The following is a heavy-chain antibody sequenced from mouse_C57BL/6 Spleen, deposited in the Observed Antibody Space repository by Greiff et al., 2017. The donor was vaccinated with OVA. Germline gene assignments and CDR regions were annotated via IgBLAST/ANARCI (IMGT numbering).Heavy chain of an antibody. D-gene: IGHD2-3*01. CDR2: IDPSDSYT. CDR3: ARSGDGYYFAY. CDR1: GYTFTSYW. V-gene: IGHV1-50*01. J-gene: IGHJ3*01. Sequence: VQLQQPGAELVKPGASVKLSCKASGYTFTSYWMQWVKQRPGQGLEWIGEIDPSDSYTNYNQKFKGKATLTVDTSSSTAYMQLSSLTSEDSAVYYCARSGDGYYFAYWGQGTLVTVSA.